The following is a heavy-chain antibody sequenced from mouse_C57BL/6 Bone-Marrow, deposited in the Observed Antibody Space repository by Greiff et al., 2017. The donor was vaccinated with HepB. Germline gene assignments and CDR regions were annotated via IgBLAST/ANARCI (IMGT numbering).Heavy chain of an antibody. CDR2: IISGGSYT. CDR1: GSTFISFG. V-gene: IGHV5-6*02. D-gene: IGHD1-2*01. J-gene: IGHJ3*01. CDR3: ARGGYPAWFAY. Sequence: EVKLVESGGDLVKPGGSLKSSCEASGSTFISFGFSWVGQTPAKGWGWVATIISGGSYTYYPDSVKGRFTISRDNAKNTLYLQMSSLKSEDTAMYYCARGGYPAWFAYWGQGTLVTVSA.